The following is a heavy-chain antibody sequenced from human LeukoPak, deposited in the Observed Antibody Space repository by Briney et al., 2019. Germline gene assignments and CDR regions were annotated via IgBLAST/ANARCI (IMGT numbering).Heavy chain of an antibody. V-gene: IGHV3-43*02. CDR2: ISGDGGST. J-gene: IGHJ4*02. D-gene: IGHD3-9*01. CDR3: AKDIVKDYDILTGYYPFDY. CDR1: GFTFDDYA. Sequence: GGPLRLSCAASGFTFDDYAMHWVRQAPGKGLEWVSLISGDGGSTYYADSVKGRFTISRDNSKNSLYLQMNSLRTEDTALYYCAKDIVKDYDILTGYYPFDYWGQGTLVTVSS.